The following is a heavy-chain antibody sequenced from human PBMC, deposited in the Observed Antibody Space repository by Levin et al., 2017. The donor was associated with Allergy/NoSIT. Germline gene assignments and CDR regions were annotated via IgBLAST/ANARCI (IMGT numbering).Heavy chain of an antibody. CDR3: ARDGIVATNDY. CDR1: GFTFSSYA. J-gene: IGHJ4*02. Sequence: PGGSLRLSCAASGFTFSSYAMHWVRQAPGKGLEWVAVISYDGSNKYYADSVKGRFTISRDNSKNTLYLQMNSLRAEDTAVYYCARDGIVATNDYWGQGTLVTVSS. V-gene: IGHV3-30*04. CDR2: ISYDGSNK. D-gene: IGHD5-12*01.